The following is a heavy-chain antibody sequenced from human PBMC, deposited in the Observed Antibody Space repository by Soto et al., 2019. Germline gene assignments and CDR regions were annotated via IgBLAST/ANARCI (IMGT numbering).Heavy chain of an antibody. Sequence: SPTLSLTCAISGDSVSSNSAAWNWIRQSPSRGLEWLGRTYYRSKWYNDYAVSVKSRITINPDTSMNQFSLQPNSVTPEDTAVYYCARDRFLYYYDSSGYPYYFDYWGQGTLVTVSS. D-gene: IGHD3-22*01. J-gene: IGHJ4*02. CDR1: GDSVSSNSAA. CDR2: TYYRSKWYN. CDR3: ARDRFLYYYDSSGYPYYFDY. V-gene: IGHV6-1*01.